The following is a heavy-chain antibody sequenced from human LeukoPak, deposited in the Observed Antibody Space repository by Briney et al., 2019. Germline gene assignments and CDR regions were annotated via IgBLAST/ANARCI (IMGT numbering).Heavy chain of an antibody. CDR1: GGSISSYY. J-gene: IGHJ4*02. CDR3: ARAPPYCSGGSCYFDY. V-gene: IGHV4-59*01. Sequence: SETLSLTCTVSGGSISSYYWSWIRQPPGKGLEWIGSIYYSGSTYYNPSLKSRVTISVDTSKKQFSLKLSSVTAVDTAVYYCARAPPYCSGGSCYFDYWGQGTLVTVSS. D-gene: IGHD2-15*01. CDR2: IYYSGST.